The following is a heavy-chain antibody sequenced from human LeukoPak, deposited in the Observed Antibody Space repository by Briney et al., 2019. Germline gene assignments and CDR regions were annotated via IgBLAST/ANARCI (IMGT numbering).Heavy chain of an antibody. J-gene: IGHJ5*02. CDR1: GYSISSGYY. V-gene: IGHV4-38-2*02. CDR2: IYHSGST. D-gene: IGHD6-13*01. CDR3: ARAVGEQQLYYWFDP. Sequence: SETLSLTRTVSGYSISSGYYWGWIRQPPGKGLEWIGSIYHSGSTYYNPSPKSRATISVDTSKNQFSLKLSSVTAADTAVYYCARAVGEQQLYYWFDPWGQGTLVTVSS.